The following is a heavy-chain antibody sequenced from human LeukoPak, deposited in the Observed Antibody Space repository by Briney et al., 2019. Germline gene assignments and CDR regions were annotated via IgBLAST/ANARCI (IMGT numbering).Heavy chain of an antibody. D-gene: IGHD1-1*01. CDR1: GDSITFGGYS. J-gene: IGHJ4*02. V-gene: IGHV4-30-2*01. CDR2: IYHSGST. CDR3: ARNGYYFDY. Sequence: PSETLSLTCAVSGDSITFGGYSWSWIRQPPGKGLVWIGYIYHSGSTYYNPSLKSRVTISIDGSKNQFSLKLSSVTAADTAVYYCARNGYYFDYWGQGTLVTVSS.